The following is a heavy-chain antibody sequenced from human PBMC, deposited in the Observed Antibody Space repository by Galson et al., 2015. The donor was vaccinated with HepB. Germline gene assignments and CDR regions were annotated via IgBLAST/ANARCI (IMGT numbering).Heavy chain of an antibody. CDR3: ARVVTVKESSIAARRDAFDI. CDR2: IYTSGST. D-gene: IGHD6-6*01. Sequence: TLSLTCTVSGGSISSGSYYWSWIRQPAGKGLEWIGRIYTSGSTNYNPSLKSRVTMSVDTSKNQFSLKLSSVTATDTAVYYCARVVTVKESSIAARRDAFDIWGQGTMVTVSS. CDR1: GGSISSGSYY. V-gene: IGHV4-61*02. J-gene: IGHJ3*02.